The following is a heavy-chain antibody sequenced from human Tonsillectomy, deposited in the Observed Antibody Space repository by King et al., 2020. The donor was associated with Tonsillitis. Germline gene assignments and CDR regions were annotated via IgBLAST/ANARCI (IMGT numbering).Heavy chain of an antibody. Sequence: VQLVESGGGLVKPGGSLRLSCAASGFSFSNYSMNWVRQAQGKGLEWVSSISSSSSDIYSADSGKGRFTISRDNAKNSLYLQMNSLRAEDTAGYYCARGLSRWVAADFFEYWGQGTLVTVSS. CDR1: GFSFSNYS. V-gene: IGHV3-21*01. D-gene: IGHD6-13*01. CDR3: ARGLSRWVAADFFEY. CDR2: ISSSSSDI. J-gene: IGHJ4*02.